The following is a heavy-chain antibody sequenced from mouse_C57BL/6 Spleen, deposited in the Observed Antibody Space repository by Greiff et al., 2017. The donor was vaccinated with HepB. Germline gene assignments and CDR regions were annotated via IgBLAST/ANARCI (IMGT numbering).Heavy chain of an antibody. CDR3: ASGTTVVANFDY. J-gene: IGHJ2*01. Sequence: QVQLQQPGAELVKPGASVKLSCKASGYTFTSYWMQWVKQRPGQGLEWIGEIDPSDSYTNYNQKFKGKATLTVDTSSSTAYMQLSSLTSEDSAVYYCASGTTVVANFDYWGQGTTLTVSS. D-gene: IGHD1-1*01. CDR1: GYTFTSYW. CDR2: IDPSDSYT. V-gene: IGHV1-50*01.